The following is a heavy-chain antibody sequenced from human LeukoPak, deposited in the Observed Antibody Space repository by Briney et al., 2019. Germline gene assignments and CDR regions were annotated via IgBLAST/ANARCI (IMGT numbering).Heavy chain of an antibody. J-gene: IGHJ6*03. CDR1: GFTFSCYA. CDR3: ARETRYYYYMDV. CDR2: ISGSGGST. Sequence: PGGSLRPSCAASGFTFSCYAMSWVRQAPGKGLGWVSAISGSGGSTYYADSVKGRFTISRDNSKNTLYLQMNSLRAEDTAVYYCARETRYYYYMDVWGKGTTVTVSS. V-gene: IGHV3-23*01.